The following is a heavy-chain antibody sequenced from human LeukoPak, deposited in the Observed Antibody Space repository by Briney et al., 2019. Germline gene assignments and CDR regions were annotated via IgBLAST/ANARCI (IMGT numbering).Heavy chain of an antibody. J-gene: IGHJ3*02. V-gene: IGHV3-23*01. D-gene: IGHD4-17*01. CDR2: ISGSGGST. CDR3: ARDPNGDYIGTFDM. CDR1: GFTFSSYA. Sequence: PGGSLRLSCAASGFTFSSYAMSWVRQAPGKGLEWVSSISGSGGSTQCADSVQGRFAISRDNSKNTLYLQMNSLRVEDTAVYFCARDPNGDYIGTFDMWGRGTMVSVSS.